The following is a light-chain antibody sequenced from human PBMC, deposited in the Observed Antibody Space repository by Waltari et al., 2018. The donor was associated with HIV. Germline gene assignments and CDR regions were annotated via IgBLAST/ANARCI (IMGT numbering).Light chain of an antibody. V-gene: IGLV6-57*03. Sequence: NFMLTQPQSVSDSPGKTVTISCTRSSGNIARDYVHWYQHRPGSAPSLVIYEDNQGPSGVPGRFSCSIDTSSNSASLTISGLEPEDEAFYYCQSCYNTYRVFGGGTKLTVL. CDR3: QSCYNTYRV. J-gene: IGLJ3*02. CDR2: EDN. CDR1: SGNIARDY.